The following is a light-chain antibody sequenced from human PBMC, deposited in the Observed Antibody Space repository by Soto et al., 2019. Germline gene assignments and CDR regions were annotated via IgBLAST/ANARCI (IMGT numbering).Light chain of an antibody. CDR1: QSITKKY. J-gene: IGKJ1*01. Sequence: EVVLTQSPGTLSLSPGERATLYCRASQSITKKYLAWFQQKPGQAPRLLIYGASYRATGIPDRFSGGGSGTDFTLTISRLEPEDFAVYCCQQYGGLPRTFGQGTKVEI. CDR2: GAS. V-gene: IGKV3-20*01. CDR3: QQYGGLPRT.